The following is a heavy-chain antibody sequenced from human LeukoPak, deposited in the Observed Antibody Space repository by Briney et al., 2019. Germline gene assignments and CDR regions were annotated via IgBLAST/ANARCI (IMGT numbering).Heavy chain of an antibody. CDR1: GGSISSSSYY. CDR3: ARESSTVLSPHDAFDI. D-gene: IGHD4-17*01. J-gene: IGHJ3*02. CDR2: IYYSGST. Sequence: SETLSLTCTVSGGSISSSSYYWGWIRQPPGKGLEWIGSIYYSGSTYYNPSLKSRVTISVDTSKNQFSLKLSSVTAADTAVYYCARESSTVLSPHDAFDIWGQGTMVTVSS. V-gene: IGHV4-39*07.